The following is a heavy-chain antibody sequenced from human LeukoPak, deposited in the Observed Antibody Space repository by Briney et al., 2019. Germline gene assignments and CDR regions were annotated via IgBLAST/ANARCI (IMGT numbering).Heavy chain of an antibody. CDR1: GYTFTSYR. CDR2: ISANNGNT. Sequence: GASVKVSWKASGYTFTSYRISWVRQAPGQGLEWMGWISANNGNTNYAQKLQGRVTMTTDTSTSTAYMELRSLRSDDTAVYYCAREFIAAAGNNWFDPWGQGTLVTVSS. D-gene: IGHD6-13*01. V-gene: IGHV1-18*01. J-gene: IGHJ5*02. CDR3: AREFIAAAGNNWFDP.